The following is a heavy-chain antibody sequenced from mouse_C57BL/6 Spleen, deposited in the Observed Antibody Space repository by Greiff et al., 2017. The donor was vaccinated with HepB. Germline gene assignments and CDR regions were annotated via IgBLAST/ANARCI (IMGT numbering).Heavy chain of an antibody. CDR1: GYTFTSYD. V-gene: IGHV1-85*01. J-gene: IGHJ3*01. D-gene: IGHD1-1*01. CDR2: IYPRDGST. Sequence: QVQLQQSGPELVKPGASVKLSCKASGYTFTSYDINWVKQRPGQGLEWIGWIYPRDGSTKYNEKFKGKATLTVDTSSSTAYMELHSLTSEDSAVYFCSRGGYYGSSLPWFAYWGQGTLVTVSA. CDR3: SRGGYYGSSLPWFAY.